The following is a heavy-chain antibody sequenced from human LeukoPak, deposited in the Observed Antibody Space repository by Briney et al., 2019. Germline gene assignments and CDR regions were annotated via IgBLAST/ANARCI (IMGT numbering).Heavy chain of an antibody. CDR1: GGSISSGGYS. V-gene: IGHV4-61*02. D-gene: IGHD3-22*01. Sequence: PSETLSLTCAVSGGSISSGGYSWSWIRQPAGKGLEWIGLIYSSGSTSYNPSLKSRVTMSVDTSKKQFSLRLSSVTAADTAVYYCARTPIYYFDNSGYYNWGQGTLVTVSS. CDR2: IYSSGST. CDR3: ARTPIYYFDNSGYYN. J-gene: IGHJ4*02.